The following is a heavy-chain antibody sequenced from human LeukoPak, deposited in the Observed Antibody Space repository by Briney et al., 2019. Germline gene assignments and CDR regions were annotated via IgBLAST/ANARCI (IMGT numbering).Heavy chain of an antibody. J-gene: IGHJ4*02. Sequence: GGSLRLSCAASGFTFSSYSMNWVRQAPGKGLEWVSSISSSSRYIYYADSVKGRFPISRDNAKNSLYLQMNSLRAEDTAVYYCALGDYGEPFDYWGQGTLVTVSS. CDR3: ALGDYGEPFDY. CDR2: ISSSSRYI. D-gene: IGHD4-17*01. V-gene: IGHV3-21*01. CDR1: GFTFSSYS.